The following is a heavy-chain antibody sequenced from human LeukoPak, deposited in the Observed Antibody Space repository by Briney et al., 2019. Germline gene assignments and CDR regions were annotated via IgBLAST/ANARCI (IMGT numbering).Heavy chain of an antibody. D-gene: IGHD3-22*01. V-gene: IGHV1-69*13. Sequence: ASVKVSCKASGGTFSSYAISWVRQAPGQGLEWMGGIIPIFGTANYAQKFQGRVTITADESTSTAYMELSSLRSEDTAVYYCAGTPDSSGYYYRDYASQTLDYWGQGTLVTVPS. CDR3: AGTPDSSGYYYRDYASQTLDY. J-gene: IGHJ4*02. CDR2: IIPIFGTA. CDR1: GGTFSSYA.